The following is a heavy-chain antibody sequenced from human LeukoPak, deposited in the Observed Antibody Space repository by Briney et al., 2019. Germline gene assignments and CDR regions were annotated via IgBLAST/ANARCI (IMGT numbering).Heavy chain of an antibody. D-gene: IGHD1-26*01. CDR2: IKQDGSER. CDR1: GFTFSSYW. V-gene: IGHV3-7*01. CDR3: AKVGGSSENDAFDI. J-gene: IGHJ3*02. Sequence: GGSLRLSCAASGFTFSSYWMSWVRQAPGKGLEWVANIKQDGSERYYVDSVKGRFTISRDNSKNTLYLQMNSLRAEDTAVYYCAKVGGSSENDAFDIWGQGTMVTVSS.